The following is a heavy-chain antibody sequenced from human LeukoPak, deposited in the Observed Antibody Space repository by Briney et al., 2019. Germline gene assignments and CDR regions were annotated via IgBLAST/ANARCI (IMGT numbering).Heavy chain of an antibody. CDR2: IYYSGST. Sequence: PSETLSLTCTVSGGSISSSNYYWGWIRQPPGKGLEWIGSIYYSGSTYYNPFLKSRLTIFVDTSKNQFSLRLTSVTAADTAVYYCARLRATMIVAPPYYRGQGTLVTVSS. J-gene: IGHJ4*02. CDR1: GGSISSSNYY. D-gene: IGHD3-22*01. V-gene: IGHV4-39*01. CDR3: ARLRATMIVAPPYY.